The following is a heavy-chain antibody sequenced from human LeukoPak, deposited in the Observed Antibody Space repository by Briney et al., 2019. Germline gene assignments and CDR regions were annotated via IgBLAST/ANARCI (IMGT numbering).Heavy chain of an antibody. CDR3: AEGCNRGHGCFEL. CDR1: GFTLCGYD. CDR2: VSYVGVNQ. Sequence: GSLRLSRAASGFTLCGYDMHWVRQAPREGLGWEAIVSYVGVNQYYANAGNGRFTNSKHNSRKTLYLQMSGLAAEDTAVYYCAEGCNRGHGCFELWGGGDLGTVSS. J-gene: IGHJ2*01. D-gene: IGHD2/OR15-2a*01. V-gene: IGHV3-30*14.